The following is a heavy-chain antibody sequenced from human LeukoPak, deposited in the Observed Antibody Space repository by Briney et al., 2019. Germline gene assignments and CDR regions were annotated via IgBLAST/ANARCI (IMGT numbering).Heavy chain of an antibody. Sequence: KSSETLSLTCTVSGGSISGYYWSWIRQPAGKGLEWIGRIYTSESINYNPTLKSRITMSVDTSKNQISLRLSSVTAADTAVYYCARDQVIAAAGFDYWGQGTLVTVSS. J-gene: IGHJ4*02. CDR1: GGSISGYY. D-gene: IGHD2-21*01. CDR2: IYTSESI. V-gene: IGHV4-4*07. CDR3: ARDQVIAAAGFDY.